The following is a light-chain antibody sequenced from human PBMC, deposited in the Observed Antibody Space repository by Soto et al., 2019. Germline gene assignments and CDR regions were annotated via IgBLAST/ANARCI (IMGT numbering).Light chain of an antibody. CDR1: QSVSNY. CDR3: QQRNFRPDIT. Sequence: EIVLTQSPATLSLSPGERATLSCRASQSVSNYLAWYQQKPGQAPRLLIFDASNRATGIPPRFSGSGSGTDFSLTISSLEPEDSAIYYCQQRNFRPDITFGGGTKVEI. CDR2: DAS. V-gene: IGKV3-11*01. J-gene: IGKJ4*01.